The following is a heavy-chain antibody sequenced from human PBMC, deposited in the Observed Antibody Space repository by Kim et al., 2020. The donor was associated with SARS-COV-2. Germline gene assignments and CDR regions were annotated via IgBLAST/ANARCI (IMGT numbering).Heavy chain of an antibody. V-gene: IGHV3-33*06. J-gene: IGHJ4*02. CDR2: IWYDGSNK. CDR3: AKDKMGSGSYGDY. D-gene: IGHD3-10*01. Sequence: GGSLRLSCAASGFTFSSYGMHWVRQAPGKGLEWVAVIWYDGSNKYYADSVKGRFTISRDNSKNTLYLQMNILRAEDTAVYYCAKDKMGSGSYGDYWGQGTLVTVSS. CDR1: GFTFSSYG.